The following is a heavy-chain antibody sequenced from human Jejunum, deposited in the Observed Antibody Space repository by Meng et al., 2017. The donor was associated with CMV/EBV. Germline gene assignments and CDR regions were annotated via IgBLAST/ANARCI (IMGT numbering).Heavy chain of an antibody. CDR1: GGFVSGDYS. CDR3: AGLFQYDILTGSWY. CDR2: IYNNGNT. J-gene: IGHJ4*02. D-gene: IGHD3-9*01. V-gene: IGHV4-30-4*08. Sequence: VQLQESGPGLVQPSQTLSLTCSVSGGFVSGDYSWSWIRQSPGKGLEWIGYIYNNGNTDYNPSLKSRVSISVDTSKNEVSLTLRSVTAADTAVYYCAGLFQYDILTGSWYWGQGTMVTVFS.